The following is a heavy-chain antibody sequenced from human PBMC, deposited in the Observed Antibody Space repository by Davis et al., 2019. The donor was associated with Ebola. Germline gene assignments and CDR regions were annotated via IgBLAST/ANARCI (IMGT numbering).Heavy chain of an antibody. CDR2: ISGSGGST. Sequence: GGSLRLSCATSGFTFSSNAMSWVRQAPGKGLEWVASISGSGGSTYYEDSVKGRFTFSRDNSKNTLYLQMNSLRAEDTAVYYCARGEWLRSVGMAKYYYYYGMDVWGQGTTVNVSS. V-gene: IGHV3-23*01. CDR3: ARGEWLRSVGMAKYYYYYGMDV. J-gene: IGHJ6*02. CDR1: GFTFSSNA. D-gene: IGHD5-12*01.